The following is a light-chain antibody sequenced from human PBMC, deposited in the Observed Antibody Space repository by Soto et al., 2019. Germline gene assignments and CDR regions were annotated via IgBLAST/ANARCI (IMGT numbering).Light chain of an antibody. V-gene: IGKV3-15*01. CDR2: GAS. Sequence: EIVMTQSPATLSVSPGERATLSCRASQSVSTSLAWYQQKPGQAPRLLISGASTRATGVPARFSGSGSETEFTLTISSLQSVDFAVYYCQQYNNWWTFGQGTKVEIK. CDR3: QQYNNWWT. J-gene: IGKJ1*01. CDR1: QSVSTS.